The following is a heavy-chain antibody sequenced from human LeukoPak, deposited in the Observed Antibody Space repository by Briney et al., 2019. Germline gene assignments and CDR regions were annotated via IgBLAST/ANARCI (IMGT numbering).Heavy chain of an antibody. D-gene: IGHD6-19*01. CDR1: GGSISSSSYY. J-gene: IGHJ4*02. CDR2: IYYSGST. V-gene: IGHV4-39*07. Sequence: SETLSLTCTVSGGSISSSSYYWGWIRQPPGKGLEWIGSIYYSGSTYYNPSLKSRVAISVDTSKNQFSLKLSSVTAADTAVYYCARNLYSIGWYYYDYWGQGTLVTVSS. CDR3: ARNLYSIGWYYYDY.